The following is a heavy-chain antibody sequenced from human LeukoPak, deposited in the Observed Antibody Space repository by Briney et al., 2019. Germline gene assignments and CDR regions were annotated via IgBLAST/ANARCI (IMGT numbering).Heavy chain of an antibody. CDR2: ISWNSGSI. J-gene: IGHJ4*02. CDR1: GFTFDDYA. CDR3: AKDTGLVAAAGVFDY. D-gene: IGHD6-13*01. V-gene: IGHV3-9*01. Sequence: GRSLRLSCAAPGFTFDDYAMPWVRQAPGKGLEWVSGISWNSGSIGYADSVKGRFTISRDNAKNSLYLQMNSLRAEDTALYYCAKDTGLVAAAGVFDYWGQGTLVTVSS.